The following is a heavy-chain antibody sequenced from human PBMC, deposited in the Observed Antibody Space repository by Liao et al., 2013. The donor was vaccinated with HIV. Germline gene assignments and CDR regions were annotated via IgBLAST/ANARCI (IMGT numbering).Heavy chain of an antibody. CDR1: GGSISSSSFY. CDR2: IYSSGST. V-gene: IGHV4-39*07. CDR3: ARGPRTNYVFHS. D-gene: IGHD4/OR15-4a*01. Sequence: QLQLQESGPGLVKPSETLSLTCAISGGSISSSSFYWGWVRQPPGKGLEWIGTIYSSGSTYYNPSLKSRVTISLDTSKNQFSLKLSSVTAADTAVYYCARGPRTNYVFHSWAEGTLVTVLL. J-gene: IGHJ4*02.